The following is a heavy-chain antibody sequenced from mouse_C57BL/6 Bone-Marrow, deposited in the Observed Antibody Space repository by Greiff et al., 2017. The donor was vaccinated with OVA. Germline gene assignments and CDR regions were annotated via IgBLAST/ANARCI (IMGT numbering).Heavy chain of an antibody. CDR2: IYPGSGNT. J-gene: IGHJ3*01. D-gene: IGHD1-1*01. CDR3: ARCDYYGSAWFAY. Sequence: QVQLQQSGPELVKPGASVKISCKASGYSFTSYYIHWVKQRPGQGLEWIGWIYPGSGNTKYNEKFKGKATLTADTSSSTAYMQLSSLTSEDSAVYYCARCDYYGSAWFAYWGQGTLVTVSA. CDR1: GYSFTSYY. V-gene: IGHV1-66*01.